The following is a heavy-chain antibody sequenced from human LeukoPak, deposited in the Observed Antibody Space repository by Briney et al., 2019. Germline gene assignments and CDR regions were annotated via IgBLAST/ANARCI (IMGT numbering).Heavy chain of an antibody. CDR3: ANMPGYCTNGVCYELDY. D-gene: IGHD2-8*01. J-gene: IGHJ4*02. CDR1: GYTFTGYH. CDR2: INPNSGAT. Sequence: ASVKVPCKASGYTFTGYHIHWVRQAPGQGLEWMGWINPNSGATNYAQKFQGRVTMTRDTSISTAYMELSGLRSDDTAVYYCANMPGYCTNGVCYELDYWGQGTLVTVSS. V-gene: IGHV1-2*02.